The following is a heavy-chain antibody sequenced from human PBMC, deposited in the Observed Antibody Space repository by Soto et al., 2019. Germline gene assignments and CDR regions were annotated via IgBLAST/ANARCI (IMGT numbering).Heavy chain of an antibody. J-gene: IGHJ4*02. Sequence: EVQLVESGGGLVQPGGSLRLSCAASGFTFSSYDMHWVRQDTGKGLEWVSAIGTAGDTYYPGSVKGRFAISRENAKISFDIQMNSMRAGEAAVYYCARSDYVYYSLGYGGQGTLVTASS. V-gene: IGHV3-13*01. CDR1: GFTFSSYD. CDR2: IGTAGDT. D-gene: IGHD4-17*01. CDR3: ARSDYVYYSLGY.